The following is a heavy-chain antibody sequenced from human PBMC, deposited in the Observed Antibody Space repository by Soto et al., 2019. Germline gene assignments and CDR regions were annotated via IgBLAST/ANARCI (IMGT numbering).Heavy chain of an antibody. CDR3: ARDQRLAVVTATFDD. CDR2: ISSSSSYT. D-gene: IGHD2-21*02. CDR1: GFTFSDYY. J-gene: IGHJ4*02. Sequence: QVQLVESGGGLVKPGGSLRLSCAASGFTFSDYYMSWIRQAPGKGLEWVSYISSSSSYTNYADSVKGRFTISRDNAKNSLYLQMNSLRAEDTAVYYCARDQRLAVVTATFDDWGQGTLVTVSS. V-gene: IGHV3-11*06.